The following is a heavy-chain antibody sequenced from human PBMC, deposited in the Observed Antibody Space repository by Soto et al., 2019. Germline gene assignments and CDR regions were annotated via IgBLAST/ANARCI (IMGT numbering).Heavy chain of an antibody. Sequence: SETLSLTCTVSGGPVSSGGHYWSWFRQHPGKGLEWIGYIYYTGRTDYNPSLKSRVIISLDTSKSQFSLKLSSVTAADTAVYYSARKLWFGENLWFDPWGQGTLVTVSS. D-gene: IGHD3-10*01. CDR2: IYYTGRT. J-gene: IGHJ5*02. CDR3: ARKLWFGENLWFDP. V-gene: IGHV4-31*03. CDR1: GGPVSSGGHY.